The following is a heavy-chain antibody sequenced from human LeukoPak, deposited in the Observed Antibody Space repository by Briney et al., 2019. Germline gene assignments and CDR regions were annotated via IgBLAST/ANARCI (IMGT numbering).Heavy chain of an antibody. J-gene: IGHJ4*02. CDR3: ARGRHNTGFDY. CDR1: GGSISSGDYY. Sequence: PSQTLSLTCTVSGGSISSGDYYWSWIRQPPGKGLEWIGEINHSGSTNYNPSLKSRVTISVDTSKNQFSLKLSSVTAADTAVYYCARGRHNTGFDYWGQGTLVTVSS. V-gene: IGHV4-30-4*01. D-gene: IGHD4-17*01. CDR2: INHSGST.